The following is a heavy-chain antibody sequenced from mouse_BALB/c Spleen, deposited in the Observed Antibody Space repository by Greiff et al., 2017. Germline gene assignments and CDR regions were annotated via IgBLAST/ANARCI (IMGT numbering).Heavy chain of an antibody. CDR2: INPSTGYT. V-gene: IGHV1-7*01. D-gene: IGHD1-1*01. J-gene: IGHJ2*01. CDR3: ARERTYGSSYLGYYFDY. CDR1: GYTFTSYW. Sequence: VQLQQSGAELAKPGASVKMSCKASGYTFTSYWMHWVKQRPGQGLEWIGYINPSTGYTEYNQKFKDKATLTADKSSSTAYMQLSSLTSEDSAVYYCARERTYGSSYLGYYFDYWGQGTTLTVSS.